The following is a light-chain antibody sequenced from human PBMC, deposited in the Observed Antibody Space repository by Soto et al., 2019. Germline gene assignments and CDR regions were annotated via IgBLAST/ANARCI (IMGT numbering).Light chain of an antibody. CDR1: QDIANS. Sequence: DIQLTQSPSLLSASVGDRVTITCRASQDIANSLAWYQQKPGKAPKLLIYGASTLQGGVPSGFSGNASGTEFTLTIGSLQPEDFETYFCQQFNSYPHTFGQGTELDIK. V-gene: IGKV1-9*01. CDR3: QQFNSYPHT. J-gene: IGKJ2*01. CDR2: GAS.